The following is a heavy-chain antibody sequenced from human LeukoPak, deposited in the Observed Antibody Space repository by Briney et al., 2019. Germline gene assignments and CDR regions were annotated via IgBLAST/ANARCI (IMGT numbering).Heavy chain of an antibody. Sequence: PGGTLRLSCAASGFTFSSYGMSWVRQAPGKGLEWVSAISGSGGSTYYADSVKGRFTISRDNSKNTLYLQMNSLRAEDTAVYYCAKGPPRYFDWLLYFQHWGQGTLVTVSS. D-gene: IGHD3-9*01. J-gene: IGHJ1*01. CDR1: GFTFSSYG. CDR3: AKGPPRYFDWLLYFQH. V-gene: IGHV3-23*01. CDR2: ISGSGGST.